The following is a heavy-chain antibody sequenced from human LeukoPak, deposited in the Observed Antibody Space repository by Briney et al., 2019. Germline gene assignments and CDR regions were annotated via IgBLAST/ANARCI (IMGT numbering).Heavy chain of an antibody. D-gene: IGHD2-21*02. CDR1: GFTFSSYA. CDR2: ISGGGGST. J-gene: IGHJ3*02. V-gene: IGHV3-23*01. CDR3: ANLGIVVVTAIPVADAFDI. Sequence: PGGSLRLSCAASGFTFSSYAMSWVRQAPGKGLEWVSAISGGGGSTYYADSVKGRFTISRDNSKNTLYLQMNSLRAEDTAVYYCANLGIVVVTAIPVADAFDIWGQGTMVTVSS.